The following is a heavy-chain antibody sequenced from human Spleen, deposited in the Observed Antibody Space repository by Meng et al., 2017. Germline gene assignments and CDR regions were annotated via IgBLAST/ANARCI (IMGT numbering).Heavy chain of an antibody. D-gene: IGHD5-24*01. V-gene: IGHV1-24*01. J-gene: IGHJ5*02. CDR2: FDPED. CDR3: ARGGLRWLQPNNWFDP. Sequence: ASVKVSCKLYGYTLTQLSMHWVRQAPGKGLEWMGNFDPEDEFQGRVTVTEDTSTDTAYMELSSLRSEDTAVYYCARGGLRWLQPNNWFDPWGQGTLVTVSS. CDR1: GYTLTQLS.